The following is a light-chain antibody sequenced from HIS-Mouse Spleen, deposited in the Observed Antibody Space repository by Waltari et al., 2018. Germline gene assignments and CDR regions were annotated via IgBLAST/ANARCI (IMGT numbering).Light chain of an antibody. CDR3: CSYAGSYTLGV. CDR2: DVS. V-gene: IGLV2-11*01. Sequence: QSALTQPRSVSGSPGQSVTISCTGTSSDVGGYNYVSWYQQHPGKAPKVMIYDVSKRPSGVPDRFSGSKSGNTASLTISGLQAADEADYYCCSYAGSYTLGVFGGGTKLTVL. CDR1: SSDVGGYNY. J-gene: IGLJ2*01.